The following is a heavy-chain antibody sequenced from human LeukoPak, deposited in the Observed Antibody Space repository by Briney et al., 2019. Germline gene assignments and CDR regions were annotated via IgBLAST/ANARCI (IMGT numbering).Heavy chain of an antibody. CDR1: GGSISSYY. D-gene: IGHD3-22*01. V-gene: IGHV4-59*12. CDR2: IYYSGST. CDR3: ARDSYYYDSSGYQPDAFDI. J-gene: IGHJ3*02. Sequence: SETLSLTCTVSGGSISSYYWSWIRQPPGKGLEWIGYIYYSGSTNYNPSLKSRVTISVDTSKNQFSLKLSSVTAADTAVYYCARDSYYYDSSGYQPDAFDIWGQGTMVTVSS.